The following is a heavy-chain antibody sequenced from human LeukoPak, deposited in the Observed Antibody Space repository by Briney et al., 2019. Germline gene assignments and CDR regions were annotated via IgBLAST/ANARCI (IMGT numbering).Heavy chain of an antibody. Sequence: GASVKVSCKASGYSLTTYDINWVRQATGQGLEWTGWMNPNSGNTAYAQNFQGRVTMTRNTSISTAYMELSSLRSEDTAVYYCARGVLTLNWFDPWGQGTLVTVS. D-gene: IGHD2-8*01. CDR2: MNPNSGNT. CDR1: GYSLTTYD. CDR3: ARGVLTLNWFDP. V-gene: IGHV1-8*01. J-gene: IGHJ5*02.